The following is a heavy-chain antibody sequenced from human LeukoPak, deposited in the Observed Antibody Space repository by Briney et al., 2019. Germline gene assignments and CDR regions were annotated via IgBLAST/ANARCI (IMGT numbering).Heavy chain of an antibody. CDR1: GDSISNYY. CDR3: ARGPGQRDYYYMDV. CDR2: IHYSGTT. Sequence: SETLSLTCTVSGDSISNYYWAWIRQPPGKGLEWIGYIHYSGTTYYNPSLKSRVTISVDSSRTQFSLKLSSVTAADTAVYYCARGPGQRDYYYMDVWGKGTTVTVSS. V-gene: IGHV4-59*08. J-gene: IGHJ6*03.